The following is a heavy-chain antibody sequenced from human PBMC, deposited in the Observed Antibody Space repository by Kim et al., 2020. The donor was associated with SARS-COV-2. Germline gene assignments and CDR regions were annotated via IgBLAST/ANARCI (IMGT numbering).Heavy chain of an antibody. D-gene: IGHD2-15*01. J-gene: IGHJ4*02. CDR2: INQDGNQK. CDR1: GFTFSNYW. Sequence: GGSLRLSCAASGFTFSNYWMIWVRQAPQKGLEWVANINQDGNQKYYVDSVKGRFTISRDNAKNSLFLQMNSLSAEDTAVYYCAGGVGWTFPYWGQGTLVTVSS. CDR3: AGGVGWTFPY. V-gene: IGHV3-7*01.